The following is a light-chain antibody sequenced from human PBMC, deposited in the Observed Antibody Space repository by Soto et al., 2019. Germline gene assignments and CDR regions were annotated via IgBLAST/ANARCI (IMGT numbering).Light chain of an antibody. J-gene: IGKJ2*01. Sequence: EIVLTQSPATLSLSPGERATLSCRASQSVSSYLAWYQQKPGQAPRLLIYDASNRATGIPTRFSGSGSGTDVTLTISSLEPEYFAVYYCQQRGTGRDTLGQGTKLEIK. CDR3: QQRGTGRDT. CDR2: DAS. V-gene: IGKV3-11*01. CDR1: QSVSSY.